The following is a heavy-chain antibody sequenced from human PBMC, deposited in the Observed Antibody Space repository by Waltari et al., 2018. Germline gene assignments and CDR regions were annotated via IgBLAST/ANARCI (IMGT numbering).Heavy chain of an antibody. CDR2: IIPIFGRA. V-gene: IGHV1-69*05. Sequence: QVQLVQSGTEVQKPGSTVTVSCKASGGTFSSYAISWVRQAPGQGLEWMGGIIPIFGRANYEQKFQGRVTITTAESTSTAYMELSSRRSEDTAVYYCARGPNYYYYYMDVWGKGTTVTVSS. CDR1: GGTFSSYA. J-gene: IGHJ6*03. CDR3: ARGPNYYYYYMDV.